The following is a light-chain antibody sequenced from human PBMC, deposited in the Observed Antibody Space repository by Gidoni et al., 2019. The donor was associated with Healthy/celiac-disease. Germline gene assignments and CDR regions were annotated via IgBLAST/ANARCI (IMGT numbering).Light chain of an antibody. CDR2: EVS. J-gene: IGLJ3*02. Sequence: SALTPPASVSGSPGQSITISCTGTSSDVGGYNYVSWYQQHPAKAPKLMIYEVSNRPSGVSNRFAGLQAEDEADYYCSSYTSSSTWVFGGGTKLTVL. CDR3: SSYTSSSTWV. V-gene: IGLV2-14*01. CDR1: SSDVGGYNY.